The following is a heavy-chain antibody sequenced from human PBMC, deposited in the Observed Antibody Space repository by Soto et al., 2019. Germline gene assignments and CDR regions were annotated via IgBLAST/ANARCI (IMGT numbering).Heavy chain of an antibody. CDR1: GGSISSGGYS. V-gene: IGHV4-30-2*01. Sequence: TLSLTCAVSGGSISSGGYSWSWIRQPPGKGLEWIGYIYHSGSIYYNPSLKSRVTISVDRSKNQFSLKLSSVTAADTAVYYCARLGGVNGMDVWGQGTTVTVSS. J-gene: IGHJ6*02. D-gene: IGHD3-16*01. CDR2: IYHSGSI. CDR3: ARLGGVNGMDV.